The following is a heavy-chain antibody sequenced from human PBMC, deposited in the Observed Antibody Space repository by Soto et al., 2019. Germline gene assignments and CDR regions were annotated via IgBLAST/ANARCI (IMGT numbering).Heavy chain of an antibody. J-gene: IGHJ6*02. V-gene: IGHV5-51*01. CDR2: IYPLDSYT. D-gene: IGHD3-10*02. CDR3: PRVPVPQVSTMGGMDV. CDR1: GYSFTHKW. Sequence: PGESVKISCEACGYSFTHKWIAWGRQTPGKGLEWLGVIYPLDSYTKYSPAFEGQAIMSVDKSVNTASLLLHSLKASDTPMSFRPRVPVPQVSTMGGMDVWGQGTTVTVSS.